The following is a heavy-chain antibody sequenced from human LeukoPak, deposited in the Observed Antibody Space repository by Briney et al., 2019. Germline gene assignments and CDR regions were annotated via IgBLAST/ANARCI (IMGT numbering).Heavy chain of an antibody. V-gene: IGHV1-69*01. CDR2: IIPIFGTA. CDR1: GGTFSSYA. Sequence: SVTVSCTASGGTFSSYAISWVRQAPGQGLEWMGGIIPIFGTANYAQKFQGRVTITADESTSTAYMELSSLRSEDTAVYYCARARGYSSSWYADYWGQGTLVTVSS. CDR3: ARARGYSSSWYADY. D-gene: IGHD6-13*01. J-gene: IGHJ4*02.